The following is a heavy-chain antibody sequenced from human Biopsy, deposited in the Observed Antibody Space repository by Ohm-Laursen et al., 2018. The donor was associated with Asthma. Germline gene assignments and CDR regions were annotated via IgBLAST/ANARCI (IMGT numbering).Heavy chain of an antibody. V-gene: IGHV4-34*01. Sequence: GTLSLTCSMYGLSSSGYYWTWIRQPPGKGLEWIGESDHGGNTNINPTLKSRVTISKDKSANEFSLKMRSVTAADTAIYYCARGPEWSGLDIWGQGTTVTVSS. CDR3: ARGPEWSGLDI. D-gene: IGHD3-3*01. CDR2: SDHGGNT. CDR1: GLSSSGYY. J-gene: IGHJ6*02.